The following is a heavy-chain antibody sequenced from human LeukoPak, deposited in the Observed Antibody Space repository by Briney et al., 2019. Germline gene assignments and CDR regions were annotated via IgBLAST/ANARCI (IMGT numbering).Heavy chain of an antibody. CDR2: ISSSSSYI. D-gene: IGHD6-6*01. V-gene: IGHV3-21*01. CDR1: GFTFSSYS. CDR3: ARDKIAARPAYYGMDV. J-gene: IGHJ6*02. Sequence: GGSLRLSCAASGFTFSSYSMNWVRQAPGKGLEWVSSISSSSSYIYYADSVKGRFTISRDNAKNSLYLQMNSLRAEDTAVYYCARDKIAARPAYYGMDVWGQGTTVTVSS.